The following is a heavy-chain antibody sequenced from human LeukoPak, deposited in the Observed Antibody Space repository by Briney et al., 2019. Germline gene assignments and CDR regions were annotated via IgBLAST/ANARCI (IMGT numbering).Heavy chain of an antibody. CDR1: GFTFSSYW. V-gene: IGHV3-7*01. Sequence: PGGSLRLSCAASGFTFSSYWVSWVRQAPGKGLEWVANIKQDGSEKYYVDSVKGRFTISRDNAKNSLYLQMNSLRAEDTAVYYCARGYSGYEDYWGQETLVTVSS. J-gene: IGHJ4*02. D-gene: IGHD5-12*01. CDR3: ARGYSGYEDY. CDR2: IKQDGSEK.